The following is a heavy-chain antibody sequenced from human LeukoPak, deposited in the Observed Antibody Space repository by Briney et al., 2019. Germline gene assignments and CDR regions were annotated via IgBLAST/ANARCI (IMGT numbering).Heavy chain of an antibody. J-gene: IGHJ4*02. D-gene: IGHD3-22*01. V-gene: IGHV1-8*01. CDR1: GYTFTSYD. Sequence: ASVKVSCKTSGYTFTSYDINWVRQATGQGLEWLGWMSPNNGDTGYAQKFQGRVTMTRDTSTNTAYMELRSLRSDDTAVYYCARFDYYDSPTRIDYWGQGTLVTVSS. CDR3: ARFDYYDSPTRIDY. CDR2: MSPNNGDT.